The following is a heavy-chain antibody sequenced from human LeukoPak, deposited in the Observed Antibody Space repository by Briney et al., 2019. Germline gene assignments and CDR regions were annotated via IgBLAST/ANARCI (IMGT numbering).Heavy chain of an antibody. CDR3: AKDFWGFGELIFDYYMDV. CDR1: GFTFSSYG. CDR2: IRYDGSNK. J-gene: IGHJ6*03. V-gene: IGHV3-30*02. Sequence: GGSLRLSCAASGFTFSSYGMHWVRQAPGKGLEWVAFIRYDGSNKYYADSVKGRFTISRDNSKNTLYLQMNSLRAEDTAVYYCAKDFWGFGELIFDYYMDVWGKGTTVTISS. D-gene: IGHD3-10*01.